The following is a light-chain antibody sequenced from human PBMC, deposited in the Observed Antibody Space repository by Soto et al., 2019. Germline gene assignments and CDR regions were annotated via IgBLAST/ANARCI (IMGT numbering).Light chain of an antibody. V-gene: IGKV1-12*01. CDR2: VTS. CDR1: QSLSNW. Sequence: DIQMTQSPSSVSASVGDRVTITCRASQSLSNWLAWYQQKPGKAPKVLISVTSRLHSGVPSRFSGSGSGTDFTLTISSLQPEDSATYYCQQGKSFPLTFGGGTKVEIK. J-gene: IGKJ4*01. CDR3: QQGKSFPLT.